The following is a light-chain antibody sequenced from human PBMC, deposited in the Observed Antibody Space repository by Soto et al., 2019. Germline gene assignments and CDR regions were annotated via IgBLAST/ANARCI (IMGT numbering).Light chain of an antibody. Sequence: EIGWTQSPGTLSLSPGETATLSCRASQTVNSDYLAWFQQRPGQAPRLLIFATSRRATDIPDRFSGSGSGTDFTLAIRRLEPEDFAVYYCHQFGYSPRTFGQGTKVDIK. V-gene: IGKV3-20*01. J-gene: IGKJ1*01. CDR1: QTVNSDY. CDR2: ATS. CDR3: HQFGYSPRT.